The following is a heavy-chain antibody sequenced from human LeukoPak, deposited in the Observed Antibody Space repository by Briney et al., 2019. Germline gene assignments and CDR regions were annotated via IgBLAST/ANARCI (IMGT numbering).Heavy chain of an antibody. Sequence: GGSLRLSCAASGFTFSTYWMHWVRQAPGKGLVWVSRIKGDGTITTYADSVRGRFTISRDNAKNTLYLQMNSLRAEDTAVYHCARKINFPGAMDVWGQGTTVTVSS. CDR2: IKGDGTIT. V-gene: IGHV3-74*03. D-gene: IGHD5-24*01. CDR1: GFTFSTYW. J-gene: IGHJ6*02. CDR3: ARKINFPGAMDV.